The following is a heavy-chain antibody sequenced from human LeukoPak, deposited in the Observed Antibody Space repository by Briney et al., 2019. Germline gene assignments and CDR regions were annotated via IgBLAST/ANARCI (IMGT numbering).Heavy chain of an antibody. CDR3: AKRGHYSLNWYHYFDY. CDR2: IASNGGSQ. D-gene: IGHD6-13*01. V-gene: IGHV3-30*18. Sequence: GGSLRLSCAASGFTFTTYGLHWVRQAPGKGLEWVAAIASNGGSQYYADSEKGRFTISRDNSKNTLFLQMNSLRPDDTAVYYCAKRGHYSLNWYHYFDYWGQGTLVTVSS. CDR1: GFTFTTYG. J-gene: IGHJ4*02.